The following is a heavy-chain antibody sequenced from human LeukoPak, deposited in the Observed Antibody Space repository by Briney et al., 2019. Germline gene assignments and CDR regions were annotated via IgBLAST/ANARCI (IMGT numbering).Heavy chain of an antibody. D-gene: IGHD3-9*01. J-gene: IGHJ3*02. V-gene: IGHV3-7*01. CDR2: IKQDGSEK. CDR3: ARDSLPGDILTGIDAFDI. CDR1: GFTFSSYW. Sequence: GGSLRLSCAASGFTFSSYWMSWVRQAPGKGLDWVANIKQDGSEKYYVDSVKGRFTISRDNAKNSLYLQMNSLRAEDTAVYYCARDSLPGDILTGIDAFDIWGQGTMVTVSS.